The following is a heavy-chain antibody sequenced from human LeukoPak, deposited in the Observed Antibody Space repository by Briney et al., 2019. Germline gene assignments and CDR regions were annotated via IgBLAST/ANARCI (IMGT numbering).Heavy chain of an antibody. CDR2: IYYSGST. V-gene: IGHV4-39*01. CDR1: GGSISSSSYY. CDR3: ARGSIVVVAAALYYFDY. J-gene: IGHJ4*02. D-gene: IGHD2-15*01. Sequence: SETLSLTCTVSGGSISSSSYYWGWIRQPPGKGLEWIGSIYYSGSTYYNPSLKSRVTISVDTSKNQFSLKLSSVTAADTAVYYCARGSIVVVAAALYYFDYWGQGTLVTVSS.